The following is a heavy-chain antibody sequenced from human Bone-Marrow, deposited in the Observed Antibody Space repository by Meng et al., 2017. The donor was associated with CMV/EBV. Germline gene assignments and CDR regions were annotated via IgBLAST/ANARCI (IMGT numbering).Heavy chain of an antibody. CDR1: GGSISSYY. Sequence: SETLSLTCTVSGGSISSYYWSWIRQPPGKGLEWIGYIYYSGSTNYNPSLKSRVTISVDTSKNQFSLKLSSVTAADTAVYYCARVYSSSSGYTYAFDIWGQGTMVTGSS. D-gene: IGHD6-6*01. V-gene: IGHV4-59*01. J-gene: IGHJ3*02. CDR3: ARVYSSSSGYTYAFDI. CDR2: IYYSGST.